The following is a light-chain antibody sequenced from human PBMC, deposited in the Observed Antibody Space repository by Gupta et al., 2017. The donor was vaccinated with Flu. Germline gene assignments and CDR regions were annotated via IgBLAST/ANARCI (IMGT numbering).Light chain of an antibody. CDR1: EVKSKY. J-gene: IGKJ3*01. V-gene: IGKV1-33*01. CDR3: QQFYDGPHNT. CDR2: APS. Sequence: LSTSVGDRVAITCQANEVKSKYLNWYQQTPGKAAKLLIYAPSTLEKVVPSRLSGTGSALHFTLTISTLQAEDTATYFCQQFYDGPHNTFGPGTRVDV.